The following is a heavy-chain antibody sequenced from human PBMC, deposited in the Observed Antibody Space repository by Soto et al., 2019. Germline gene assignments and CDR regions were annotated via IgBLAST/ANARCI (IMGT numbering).Heavy chain of an antibody. Sequence: PSETLSLTCTVSGGSISSSSYYWGWIRQPPGKGLEWIGSIYYSGSTYYNPSLKSRVTISVDTSKNQFSLKLSSVTAADTAVYYCARRGFMGATTIDYWGQGPLVTVS. D-gene: IGHD1-26*01. CDR3: ARRGFMGATTIDY. V-gene: IGHV4-39*01. CDR1: GGSISSSSYY. J-gene: IGHJ4*02. CDR2: IYYSGST.